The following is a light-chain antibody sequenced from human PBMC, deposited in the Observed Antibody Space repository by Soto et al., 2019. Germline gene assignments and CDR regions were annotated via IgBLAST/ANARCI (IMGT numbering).Light chain of an antibody. V-gene: IGLV2-14*01. CDR2: EVN. Sequence: QSALTQPASVSGSPGQSITISCTGTSSDVGGYNYVSWYQQHPGKAPKLMIYEVNNRPSGVSNRFSGSKSGNTASLTISGLQAEDEADYYCSSYTTISTVVFGGGTQLTVL. J-gene: IGLJ7*01. CDR3: SSYTTISTVV. CDR1: SSDVGGYNY.